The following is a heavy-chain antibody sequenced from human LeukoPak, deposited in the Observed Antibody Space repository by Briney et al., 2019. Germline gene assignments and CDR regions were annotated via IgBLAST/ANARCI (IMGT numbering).Heavy chain of an antibody. CDR2: IYTSGST. Sequence: PSETLSLTCTVSGGSISSYYWSWIRQPPGKGLEWIGYIYTSGSTNYNPSLKSRVTISVDTSKSQFSLKLSSVTAADTAVYYCARPAENGDYFDYWGQGTLVTVSS. CDR1: GGSISSYY. CDR3: ARPAENGDYFDY. J-gene: IGHJ4*02. V-gene: IGHV4-4*09. D-gene: IGHD4-17*01.